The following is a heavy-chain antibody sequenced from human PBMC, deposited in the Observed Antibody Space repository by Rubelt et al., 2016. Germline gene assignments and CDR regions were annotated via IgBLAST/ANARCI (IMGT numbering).Heavy chain of an antibody. V-gene: IGHV4-39*07. CDR3: ARSHYKDRSAYFP. Sequence: QLQLQESGPGLVKPSETLSLTCTVSGGYISSGSHSWGWIRQPPGKGLEWIGRFYYSGSTYYNPSLKSRVPISVKTSKNQFSRKLSSVTAADTAVYYCARSHYKDRSAYFPWGQGTLVTVSS. J-gene: IGHJ5*02. D-gene: IGHD3-22*01. CDR1: GGYISSGSHS. CDR2: FYYSGST.